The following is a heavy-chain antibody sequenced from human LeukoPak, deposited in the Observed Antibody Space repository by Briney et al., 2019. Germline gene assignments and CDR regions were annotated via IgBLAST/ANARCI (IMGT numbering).Heavy chain of an antibody. CDR3: ARDHEYEDSSGYLD. D-gene: IGHD3-22*01. J-gene: IGHJ3*01. Sequence: SETLSLTCTVSGGSISSYYWSWIRQPPGKGLEWIGYIYYSGSTNYNPSLKSRVTISVDTSKNQFSLKLSSVTAADTAVYYCARDHEYEDSSGYLDWGQGTMVTVSS. V-gene: IGHV4-59*12. CDR1: GGSISSYY. CDR2: IYYSGST.